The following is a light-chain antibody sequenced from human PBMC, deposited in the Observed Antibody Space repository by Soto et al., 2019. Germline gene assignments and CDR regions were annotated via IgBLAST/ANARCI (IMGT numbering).Light chain of an antibody. CDR2: GAS. V-gene: IGKV3-15*01. CDR3: QQYGSSPLT. J-gene: IGKJ4*01. Sequence: EIVMTQSPATLSVSPGERATLSCRASQRIGSNLAWYQQKSGQAPRLLIYGASTRATGIPARFSGSGSGTEFTLTINSLQSEDVAVYFCQQYGSSPLTFGGGTKVEIK. CDR1: QRIGSN.